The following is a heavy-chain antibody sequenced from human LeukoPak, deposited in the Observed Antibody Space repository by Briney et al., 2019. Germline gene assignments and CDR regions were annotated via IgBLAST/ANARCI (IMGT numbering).Heavy chain of an antibody. CDR2: INPDSGGA. V-gene: IGHV1-2*06. Sequence: ASVEVSCKASGYTFTGYYIHWVRQAPGQGLEWMGRINPDSGGADYALKFQGRVTMTRDTSISTATMDLSRLRSDDSAVYYCASQTWNYYFDYWGQGTLVTVSS. CDR1: GYTFTGYY. J-gene: IGHJ4*02. CDR3: ASQTWNYYFDY. D-gene: IGHD1-1*01.